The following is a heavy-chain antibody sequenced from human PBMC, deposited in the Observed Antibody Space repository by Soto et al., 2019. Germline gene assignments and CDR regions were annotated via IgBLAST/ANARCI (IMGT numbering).Heavy chain of an antibody. Sequence: QVQLVQSGAEVKKPGSSVKVSCKASGGTFSSYTISWVRQAPGQGLEWMGRIIPILGIANYAQKFQGRVTITADKPTSTAYRELSSLRSGDTAVYYCARVGMAGASGSYYFDYWGQGTLVTVSS. CDR1: GGTFSSYT. D-gene: IGHD3-10*01. CDR3: ARVGMAGASGSYYFDY. CDR2: IIPILGIA. J-gene: IGHJ4*02. V-gene: IGHV1-69*02.